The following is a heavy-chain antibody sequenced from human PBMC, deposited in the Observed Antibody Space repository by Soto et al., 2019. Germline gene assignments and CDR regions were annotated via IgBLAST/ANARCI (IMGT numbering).Heavy chain of an antibody. CDR3: ARDPRLWFGESPLNWFDP. CDR2: ISSSSSTI. D-gene: IGHD3-10*01. Sequence: PGGSLRLSCAASGFTFSSYSMNWVRQAPGKGLEWVSYISSSSSTIYYADSVKGRFTISRDNAKNSLYLQMNSLRAEDTAVYYCARDPRLWFGESPLNWFDPWGQGTLVTVSS. J-gene: IGHJ5*02. CDR1: GFTFSSYS. V-gene: IGHV3-48*01.